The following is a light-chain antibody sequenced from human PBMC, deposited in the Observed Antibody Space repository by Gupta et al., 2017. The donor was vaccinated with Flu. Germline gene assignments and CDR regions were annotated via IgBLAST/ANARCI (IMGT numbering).Light chain of an antibody. J-gene: IGKJ2*01. CDR2: KAS. CDR3: QQRANYPHT. CDR1: QSFSSW. Sequence: PSTLSASVGDRVTITCRASQSFSSWLAWYQQKPGKAPRLLIYKASTLESGVPSRFSGSGSGTEFTLTISSLQPDDSATYYCQQRANYPHTFGQGTKLEIK. V-gene: IGKV1-5*03.